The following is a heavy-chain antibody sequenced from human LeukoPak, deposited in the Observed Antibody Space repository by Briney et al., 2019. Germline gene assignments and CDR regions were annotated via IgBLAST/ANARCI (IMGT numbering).Heavy chain of an antibody. CDR2: IYYSGST. D-gene: IGHD1-26*01. Sequence: SGPLSLTCTVSGGSISSGDYYWSWIRQPPGKGPEWIGYIYYSGSTYYNPSLKSRVTISVDTSKNQFSLKLSSVTAADTVVYYCARESGIVGATFDYWGQGTLVTVSS. J-gene: IGHJ4*02. CDR3: ARESGIVGATFDY. CDR1: GGSISSGDYY. V-gene: IGHV4-30-4*08.